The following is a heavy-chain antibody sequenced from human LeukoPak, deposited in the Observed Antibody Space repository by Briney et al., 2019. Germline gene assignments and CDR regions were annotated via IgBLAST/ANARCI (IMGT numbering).Heavy chain of an antibody. Sequence: SETLSLTCTVSGGSISSYYWSWIRQPPGKGLEWIGYIYYSGSTSYNPSLKSRVTISVDTSKNQFSLKLSSVTAADTAVYYCARHRGYSYGYESRFDYWGQGTLVTVSS. CDR2: IYYSGST. V-gene: IGHV4-59*01. CDR1: GGSISSYY. D-gene: IGHD5-18*01. J-gene: IGHJ4*02. CDR3: ARHRGYSYGYESRFDY.